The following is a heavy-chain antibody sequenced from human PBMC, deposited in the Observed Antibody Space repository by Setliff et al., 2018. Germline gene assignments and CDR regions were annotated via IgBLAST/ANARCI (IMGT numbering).Heavy chain of an antibody. CDR1: GGTFSDYY. V-gene: IGHV4-34*01. Sequence: SETLSLTCAAYGGTFSDYYWTWIRQPPGKGLEWIGEINHSGTTNYHPSLRSRVTISGDTSKNQVSLKLSSVTAADTAVYYCARMSGFQYIDFWGNGTTVTVSS. D-gene: IGHD3-3*01. CDR3: ARMSGFQYIDF. CDR2: INHSGTT. J-gene: IGHJ6*03.